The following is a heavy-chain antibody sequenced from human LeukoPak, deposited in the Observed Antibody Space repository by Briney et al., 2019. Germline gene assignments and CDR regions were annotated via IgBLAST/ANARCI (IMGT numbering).Heavy chain of an antibody. J-gene: IGHJ4*02. CDR2: IIPIFGTA. CDR1: GGTFSSYA. CDR3: AREGTIFGVVKSFDY. V-gene: IGHV1-69*13. Sequence: SVKVSCKASGGTFSSYAISWVRQAPGQGIEWMGGIIPIFGTANYAQKFQGRVTITADESTSTAYMELSSLRSEDTAVYYCAREGTIFGVVKSFDYWGQGTLVTVSS. D-gene: IGHD3-3*01.